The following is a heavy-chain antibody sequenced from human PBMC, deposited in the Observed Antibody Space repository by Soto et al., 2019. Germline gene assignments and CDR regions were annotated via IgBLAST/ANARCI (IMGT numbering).Heavy chain of an antibody. J-gene: IGHJ5*02. CDR2: INSDAIHT. D-gene: IGHD2-2*01. CDR1: GFTFSTYW. Sequence: EVQLVESGGGLVQPGGSLRLSCAASGFTFSTYWMHLIGQVPGNGLEWVSRINSDAIHTSYADSVKGRFTSSRDNAQNTLQLEMHSPRAAGTAVYSGVRVGHFITTSCYVNGFEPRWQGTLLTVSS. CDR3: VRVGHFITTSCYVNGFEP. V-gene: IGHV3-74*03.